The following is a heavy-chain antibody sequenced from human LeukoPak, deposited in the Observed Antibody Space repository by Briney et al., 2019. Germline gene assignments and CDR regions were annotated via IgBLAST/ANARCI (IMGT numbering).Heavy chain of an antibody. CDR3: ARGRGATDY. D-gene: IGHD1-26*01. CDR2: ISAYNGNT. Sequence: SWVGQAXXQGLEWMGWISAYNGNTNYAQKLQGRVTMTTDTSTSTAYMELRSLRSDDTAVYYCARGRGATDYWGQGTLVTVSS. J-gene: IGHJ4*02. V-gene: IGHV1-18*01.